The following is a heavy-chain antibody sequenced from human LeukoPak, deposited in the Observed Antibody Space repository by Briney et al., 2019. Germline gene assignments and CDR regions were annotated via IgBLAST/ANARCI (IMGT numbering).Heavy chain of an antibody. CDR1: GGSFSSSINY. J-gene: IGHJ4*02. D-gene: IGHD5-24*01. Sequence: SETLSLTCTVSGGSFSSSINYWSWIRQHPGKGLEWIGYIYYSGSSYYNPSLRSRVTISVDTSKNHFSLKLSSVTAADTAVYYCARNRDGYNSFDYWGQGTLVTVSS. V-gene: IGHV4-31*03. CDR3: ARNRDGYNSFDY. CDR2: IYYSGSS.